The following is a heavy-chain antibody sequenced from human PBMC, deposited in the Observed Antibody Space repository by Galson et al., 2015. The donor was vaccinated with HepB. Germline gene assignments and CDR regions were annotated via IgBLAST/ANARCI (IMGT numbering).Heavy chain of an antibody. CDR2: ISYDGSNK. Sequence: SLRLSCAASGFTFSSYAMHWVRQAPGKGLEWVAVISYDGSNKYYADSVKGRFTISRDNSKNTLYLQMNSLRAEDTAVYYCARAPHGVATITPLFDYWGQGTLVTVSS. CDR3: ARAPHGVATITPLFDY. D-gene: IGHD5-12*01. CDR1: GFTFSSYA. V-gene: IGHV3-30-3*01. J-gene: IGHJ4*02.